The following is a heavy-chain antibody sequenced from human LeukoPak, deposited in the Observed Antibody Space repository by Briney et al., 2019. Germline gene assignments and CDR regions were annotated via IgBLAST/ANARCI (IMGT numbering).Heavy chain of an antibody. D-gene: IGHD2-21*02. CDR2: ISYDGSNE. Sequence: GGSLRLSCAASGFTFSNYGMHWVRQAPGKGLEWVAVISYDGSNEYYADSVKGRFTISRDSSKNTLFLQMNSLRAEDTAVYYCAKDSWAYCGGDCSPGYFDYWGQGTLVTVSS. CDR3: AKDSWAYCGGDCSPGYFDY. CDR1: GFTFSNYG. V-gene: IGHV3-30*18. J-gene: IGHJ4*02.